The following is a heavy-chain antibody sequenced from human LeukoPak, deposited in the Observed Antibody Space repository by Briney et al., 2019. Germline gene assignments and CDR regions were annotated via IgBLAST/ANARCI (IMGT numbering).Heavy chain of an antibody. J-gene: IGHJ4*02. CDR3: ARDKKYSSGYFDY. CDR2: IYYSGST. CDR1: GGSISSYY. Sequence: SETLSLTCTVSGGSISSYYWSWIRQPPGKGLEWIGYIYYSGSTNYNPSLKSRVTISVDTSKNQFSLKLSSVTAADTAAYYCARDKKYSSGYFDYWGQGTLVTVSS. V-gene: IGHV4-59*01. D-gene: IGHD6-19*01.